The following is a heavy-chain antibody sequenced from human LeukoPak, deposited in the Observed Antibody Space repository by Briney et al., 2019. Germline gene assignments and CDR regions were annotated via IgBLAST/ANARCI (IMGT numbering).Heavy chain of an antibody. D-gene: IGHD2-21*01. V-gene: IGHV3-74*01. Sequence: GGSLRLSCEASGFTFSSYYMHWVRQAPGKGLVWVSALNPDGSYTIYADSVKGRFTVSRDNARNTLYLQMNSLRVEDTAVYSCTRGGLMSIADHWGQGTLVTVSS. CDR2: LNPDGSYT. CDR3: TRGGLMSIADH. J-gene: IGHJ5*02. CDR1: GFTFSSYY.